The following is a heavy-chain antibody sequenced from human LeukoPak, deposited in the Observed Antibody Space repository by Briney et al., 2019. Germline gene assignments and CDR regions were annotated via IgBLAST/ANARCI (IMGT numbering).Heavy chain of an antibody. Sequence: SETLSLTCAVYGGSFSGYYWSWIRQPPGKGLEWIGEINHSGSTNYNPSLKSRVTISVDTSKNQFSLKLSSVTAADTAVYYCASTPVAYSSSWYLDYWGQGTLVTVSS. CDR2: INHSGST. J-gene: IGHJ4*02. V-gene: IGHV4-34*01. CDR1: GGSFSGYY. D-gene: IGHD6-13*01. CDR3: ASTPVAYSSSWYLDY.